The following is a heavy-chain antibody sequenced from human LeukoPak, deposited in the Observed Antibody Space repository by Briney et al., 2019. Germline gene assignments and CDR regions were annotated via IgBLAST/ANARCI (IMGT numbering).Heavy chain of an antibody. D-gene: IGHD1-7*01. Sequence: SQTLSLTCAISGDSVSSNSAAWNWIRQPPGKGLEWIGYIYYSGSTNYNPSLKSRVTISVDTSKNQFSLKLSSVTAADTAVYYCARDNWDYGSSMDVWGQGTTVTVSS. CDR1: GDSVSSNSAA. J-gene: IGHJ6*02. V-gene: IGHV4-61*01. CDR3: ARDNWDYGSSMDV. CDR2: IYYSGST.